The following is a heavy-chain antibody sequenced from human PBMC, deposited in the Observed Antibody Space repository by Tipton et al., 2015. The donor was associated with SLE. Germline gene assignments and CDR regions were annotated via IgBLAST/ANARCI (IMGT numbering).Heavy chain of an antibody. CDR2: INHSGST. D-gene: IGHD3-10*01. J-gene: IGHJ4*02. Sequence: TLSLTCAVYGGSFSGYYWSWIRQPPGKGLEWIGEINHSGSTNYNPSLKSRVTISVDTSKNQFSLKLSSVTAADTAVYYCARVGSGVDYWGQGTLVTVSS. CDR1: GGSFSGYY. CDR3: ARVGSGVDY. V-gene: IGHV4-34*01.